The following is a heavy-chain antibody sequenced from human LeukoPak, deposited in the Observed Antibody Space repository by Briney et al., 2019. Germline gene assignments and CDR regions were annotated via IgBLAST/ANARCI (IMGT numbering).Heavy chain of an antibody. V-gene: IGHV3-21*01. Sequence: GGSLRLSCAASGFTFSSYSMNWVRQAPGKGLEWVSSISSSSSYIYYADSVKGRFTISRDNAKNSLYLQMNSLRAEDTAVYYCAKPFYGSGSSPLSHWGQGTLVTVSS. D-gene: IGHD3-10*01. CDR1: GFTFSSYS. CDR2: ISSSSSYI. CDR3: AKPFYGSGSSPLSH. J-gene: IGHJ4*02.